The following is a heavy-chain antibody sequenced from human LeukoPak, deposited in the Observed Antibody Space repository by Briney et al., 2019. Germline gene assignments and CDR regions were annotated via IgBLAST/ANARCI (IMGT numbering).Heavy chain of an antibody. Sequence: PSETLSLTCTVSGGSISSSSYYWGWIRQPPGKGLEWIGSIYYSGSTYYNPSLKSRVTISVDTSKNQFSLKLSSVTAADTAVYYCARRGQLSGGNWFDPWGQGTLVTVSS. D-gene: IGHD6-25*01. J-gene: IGHJ5*02. CDR3: ARRGQLSGGNWFDP. CDR2: IYYSGST. V-gene: IGHV4-39*01. CDR1: GGSISSSSYY.